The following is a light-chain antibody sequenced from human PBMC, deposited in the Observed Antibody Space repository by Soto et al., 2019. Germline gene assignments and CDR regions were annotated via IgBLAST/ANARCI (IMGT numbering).Light chain of an antibody. Sequence: DIQMTQSPSTLSGSVGDRVTITCRASQTISSWLALYQQKPGKAPKLQIYKASTLKSGVPSTFSGSGSGTEFTLTIRSLPPDYFATYYCQHYNSYSDSCGQGTTVELQ. CDR1: QTISSW. V-gene: IGKV1-5*03. CDR2: KAS. CDR3: QHYNSYSDS. J-gene: IGKJ1*01.